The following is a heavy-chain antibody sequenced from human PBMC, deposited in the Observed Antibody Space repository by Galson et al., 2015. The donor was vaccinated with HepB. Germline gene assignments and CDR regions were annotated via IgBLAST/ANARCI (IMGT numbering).Heavy chain of an antibody. J-gene: IGHJ4*02. CDR2: ISISGSGK. V-gene: IGHV3-23*01. CDR3: AKGTTSIDY. D-gene: IGHD1-1*01. Sequence: QAPGKGLECVSAISISGSGKDYVDSVRGRFTISRDNSKNMLYLQMNDLRAEDTAVYYCAKGTTSIDYWGQGALVTVSS.